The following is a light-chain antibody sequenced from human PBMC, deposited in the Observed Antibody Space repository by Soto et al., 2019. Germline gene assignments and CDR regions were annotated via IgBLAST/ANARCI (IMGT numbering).Light chain of an antibody. J-gene: IGKJ2*01. CDR3: QQYDSYPVT. V-gene: IGKV1-5*01. CDR2: DAS. CDR1: QSFSSW. Sequence: DIQMTQSPSTLSASVGDRVTITCWASQSFSSWLAWYQQKPGKAPKVVIYDASSLESGVPSRFSGSGSGTEFTLTISSLQPEDFATYYCQQYDSYPVTFGQGTKLEIK.